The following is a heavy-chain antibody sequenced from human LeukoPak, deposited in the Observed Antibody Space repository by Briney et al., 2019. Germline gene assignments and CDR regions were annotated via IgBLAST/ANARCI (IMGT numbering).Heavy chain of an antibody. CDR3: AKDYDSSGWTTYYYYYYMDV. V-gene: IGHV3-30*02. CDR2: IRYDGSNK. J-gene: IGHJ6*03. Sequence: GGSLRLSCAASGSTFSSYGMHWVRQAPGKGLEWVAFIRYDGSNKYYADSVKGRFTISRDNSKNTLYLQMNSLRAEDTAVYYCAKDYDSSGWTTYYYYYYMDVWGKGTTVTISS. D-gene: IGHD6-19*01. CDR1: GSTFSSYG.